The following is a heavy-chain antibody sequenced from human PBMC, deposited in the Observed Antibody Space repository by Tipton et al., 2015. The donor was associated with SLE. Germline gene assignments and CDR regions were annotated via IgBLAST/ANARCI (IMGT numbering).Heavy chain of an antibody. Sequence: TLSLTCTVSGGSISSYYWSWIRQSPGKGLEWIGYIYTRGSTNYNPSLKSRVTISADTSKNQFSLKLSSVTAADTAVYYCASGGYGSGSHYLGGWFDPWGRGTLVTVSS. CDR2: IYTRGST. CDR3: ASGGYGSGSHYLGGWFDP. V-gene: IGHV4-4*08. D-gene: IGHD3-10*01. CDR1: GGSISSYY. J-gene: IGHJ5*02.